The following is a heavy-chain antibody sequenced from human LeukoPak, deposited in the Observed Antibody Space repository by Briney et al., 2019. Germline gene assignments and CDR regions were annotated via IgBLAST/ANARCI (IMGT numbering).Heavy chain of an antibody. CDR1: GYTFTGNY. CDR2: INPNSGGT. J-gene: IGHJ4*02. CDR3: ARDISYGDYFDY. Sequence: GASVKVSCKASGYTFTGNYMHWVRQAPGQGLEWMGWINPNSGGTNYAQKFQGRVTVTRDTSISTAYMELSRLRSDDTAVYYCARDISYGDYFDYWGQGTLVTVSS. D-gene: IGHD5-18*01. V-gene: IGHV1-2*02.